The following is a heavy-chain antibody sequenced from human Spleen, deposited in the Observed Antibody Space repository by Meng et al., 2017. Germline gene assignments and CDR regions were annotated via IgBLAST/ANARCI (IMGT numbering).Heavy chain of an antibody. Sequence: TLSLTCAVYGGSFSGYYWSWIRQPPGKALEWLARIDWDDDKFYSTSLKTRLTISKDTSKNQVVLTMTNMDPVDTATYYCARHPPPITMVRGANAYYYYYGMDVWGQGTTVTVSS. CDR2: IDWDDDK. CDR3: ARHPPPITMVRGANAYYYYYGMDV. V-gene: IGHV2-70*16. J-gene: IGHJ6*02. CDR1: GGSFSGYY. D-gene: IGHD3-10*01.